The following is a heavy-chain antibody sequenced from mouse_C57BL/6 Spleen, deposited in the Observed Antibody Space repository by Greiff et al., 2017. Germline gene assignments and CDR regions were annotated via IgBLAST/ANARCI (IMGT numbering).Heavy chain of an antibody. V-gene: IGHV1-64*01. CDR3: ARSYDPAWFAY. CDR1: GYTFTSYW. J-gene: IGHJ3*01. CDR2: IHPNSGST. D-gene: IGHD2-3*01. Sequence: QVHVKQSGAELVKPGASVKLSCKASGYTFTSYWMHWVKQRPGQGLEWIGMIHPNSGSTNYNEKFKSKATLTVDKSSSTAYMQLSSLTSEDSAVYYCARSYDPAWFAYWGQGTLVTVSA.